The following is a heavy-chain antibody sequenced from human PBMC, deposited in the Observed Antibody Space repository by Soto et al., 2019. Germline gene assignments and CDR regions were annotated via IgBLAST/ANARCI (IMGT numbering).Heavy chain of an antibody. D-gene: IGHD3-10*01. CDR3: ANGRATYGLLTHDY. J-gene: IGHJ4*02. CDR1: GFSFRNYA. Sequence: EVQLLESGGGLVQPGGSLRLSCAASGFSFRNYAMSWVRQAPGKGLAWISTLTGSSSNIYYADSVKGRFAISRDNSRNTLYLQMNSLTAEDTAVYYCANGRATYGLLTHDYWGQGTLVTVSS. CDR2: LTGSSSNI. V-gene: IGHV3-23*01.